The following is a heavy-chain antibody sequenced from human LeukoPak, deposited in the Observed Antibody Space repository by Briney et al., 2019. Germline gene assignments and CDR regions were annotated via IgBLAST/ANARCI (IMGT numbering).Heavy chain of an antibody. J-gene: IGHJ4*02. CDR3: ATLASTDGY. V-gene: IGHV3-21*01. CDR2: ISTRSSYL. CDR1: GFTFSTYT. D-gene: IGHD1-1*01. Sequence: GGSLRLSWAASGFTFSTYTMNWVRQAPGKGLQWVSSISTRSSYLYYADSVKGRFTISRDDAKNSLYLQLNSLRAEDTAVYYCATLASTDGYWGQGTLVTVSS.